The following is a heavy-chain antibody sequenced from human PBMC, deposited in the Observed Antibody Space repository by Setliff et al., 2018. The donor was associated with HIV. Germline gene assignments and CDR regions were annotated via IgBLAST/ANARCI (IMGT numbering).Heavy chain of an antibody. Sequence: SETLSLTCGVSGYSISSGYYWSWIRQPAGKGLERIGRVYSSGNTNYNPSFKSRVTMSVDTSKNQFSLNLNSVTAADTAVYYCARTLSTMVKTDGYYDYYYMDVWGKGTTVTVSS. J-gene: IGHJ6*03. D-gene: IGHD3-10*01. CDR3: ARTLSTMVKTDGYYDYYYMDV. CDR2: VYSSGNT. CDR1: GYSISSGYY. V-gene: IGHV4-4*07.